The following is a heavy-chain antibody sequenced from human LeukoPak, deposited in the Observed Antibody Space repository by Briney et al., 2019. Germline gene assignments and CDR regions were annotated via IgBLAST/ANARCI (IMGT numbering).Heavy chain of an antibody. CDR3: ALEMATIGFDY. V-gene: IGHV3-72*01. D-gene: IGHD5-24*01. CDR1: GFTFSDHY. J-gene: IGHJ4*02. Sequence: GGSLRLSCAVSGFTFSDHYMDWVRQAPGKGLEWVGRIRDKANSYTTEYAASVKGRFTISRDDSKNSLYLQMNSLRTEDTAVYYCALEMATIGFDYWGQGTLVTVSS. CDR2: IRDKANSYTT.